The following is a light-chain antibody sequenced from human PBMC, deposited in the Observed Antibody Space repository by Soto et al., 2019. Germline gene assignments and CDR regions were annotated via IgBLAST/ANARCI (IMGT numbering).Light chain of an antibody. CDR1: QSISAY. CDR2: AAS. V-gene: IGKV1-39*01. Sequence: DIQMTQSPSSLSASVGDTVTIICRASQSISAYLNWYQQRPGKVPTLLISAASTLESGVPSRFSGRGSRTNFTLTISSLQPEDFATYYCQQSYTSPPVTFGGGTKVDIK. CDR3: QQSYTSPPVT. J-gene: IGKJ4*01.